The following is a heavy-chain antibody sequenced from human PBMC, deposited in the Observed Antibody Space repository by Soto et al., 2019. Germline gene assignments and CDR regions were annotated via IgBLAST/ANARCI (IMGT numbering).Heavy chain of an antibody. D-gene: IGHD2-2*01. CDR1: GFTVSSNY. CDR3: ARDNRRGYCISTSCYYGMDV. V-gene: IGHV3-66*01. J-gene: IGHJ6*02. Sequence: PGGSLRLSCAASGFTVSSNYMSWVRQAPGKGLEWVSVIYSGGSTYYADSVKGRFTISRDNSKNTLYLQMNSLRAEDTAVYYCARDNRRGYCISTSCYYGMDVWGQGTTVT. CDR2: IYSGGST.